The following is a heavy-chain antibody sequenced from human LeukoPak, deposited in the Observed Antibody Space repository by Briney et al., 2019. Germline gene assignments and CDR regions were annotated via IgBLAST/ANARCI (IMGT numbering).Heavy chain of an antibody. V-gene: IGHV3-30*18. CDR3: AKDLVIAAAGTD. CDR2: ISYDGSNK. J-gene: IGHJ4*02. Sequence: PGRSLRLPCAASGFTFSSYGMHWVRQAPGKGLEWVAVISYDGSNKYYADSVKGRFTISRDNSKNTLYLQMNSLRAEDTAVYYCAKDLVIAAAGTDWGQGTLVTVSS. CDR1: GFTFSSYG. D-gene: IGHD6-13*01.